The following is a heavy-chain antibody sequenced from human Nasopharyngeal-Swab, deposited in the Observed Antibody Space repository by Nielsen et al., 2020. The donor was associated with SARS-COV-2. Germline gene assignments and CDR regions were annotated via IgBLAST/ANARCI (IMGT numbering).Heavy chain of an antibody. D-gene: IGHD6-13*01. CDR2: IYYSGST. J-gene: IGHJ3*02. CDR3: ARESPAAGTAFDI. Sequence: SETLSLTCTVSGGSISSYYWSWIRQPPGKGLEWIGYIYYSGSTNYNPSLKSRVTISVDTSKNQFSLKLSSVTAADTAVYYCARESPAAGTAFDIWGQGTMATVSS. CDR1: GGSISSYY. V-gene: IGHV4-59*13.